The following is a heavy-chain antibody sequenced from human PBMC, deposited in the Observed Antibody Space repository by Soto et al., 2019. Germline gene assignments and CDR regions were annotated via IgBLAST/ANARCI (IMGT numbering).Heavy chain of an antibody. CDR3: ARFVAAAGTFDY. CDR2: IYYSGST. V-gene: IGHV4-31*03. J-gene: IGHJ4*02. Sequence: QVQLQVSGPGLVKPSQTLSLTCTVSGGSISSGGYYWSWIRQHPGKGLEWIGYIYYSGSTYYNPSLKSRVTISVDTSKNQFSLKLSSVTAADTAVYYCARFVAAAGTFDYWGQGTLVTVSS. D-gene: IGHD6-13*01. CDR1: GGSISSGGYY.